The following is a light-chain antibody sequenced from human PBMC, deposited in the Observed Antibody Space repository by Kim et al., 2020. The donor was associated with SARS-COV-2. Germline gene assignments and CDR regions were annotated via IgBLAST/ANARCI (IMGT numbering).Light chain of an antibody. CDR3: QVWDSSSDHPHWV. CDR1: NIGRKR. V-gene: IGLV3-21*04. Sequence: GKTARITCGGNNIGRKRVHWYQQKPGQAPVLVIYYDSDRPSGIPERFSGSNSGNTATLTISRVEAGDEADYYCQVWDSSSDHPHWVFGGGTQLTVL. J-gene: IGLJ3*02. CDR2: YDS.